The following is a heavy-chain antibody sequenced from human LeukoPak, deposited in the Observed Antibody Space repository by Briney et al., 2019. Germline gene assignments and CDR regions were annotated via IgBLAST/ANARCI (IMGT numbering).Heavy chain of an antibody. V-gene: IGHV1-18*01. CDR1: GYTFTSYG. CDR2: ISAYNGNT. J-gene: IGHJ4*02. CDR3: ARDYAVAGHFDY. D-gene: IGHD6-19*01. Sequence: ASVKVSCKASGYTFTSYGISWVRQAPGQGLEWMGWISAYNGNTNYAQKLQGRVTMTTETSTSTAYMELRSLRSDDTAVYYCARDYAVAGHFDYWGQGTLVTVSS.